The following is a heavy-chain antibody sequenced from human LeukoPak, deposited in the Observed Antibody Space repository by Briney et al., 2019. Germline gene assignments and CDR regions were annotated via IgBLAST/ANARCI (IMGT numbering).Heavy chain of an antibody. D-gene: IGHD2-21*01. Sequence: SQTLSLTCTVSGAFIRGGGVCWSWIRQPPGKGLEWIGYIYHSGTTYYSPSLKSRVTISIDTSKNQFSLKLRSVTAADTAVYYCARLSTYLAPYGWGQGTLVTVSS. V-gene: IGHV4-30-2*01. J-gene: IGHJ4*02. CDR2: IYHSGTT. CDR1: GAFIRGGGVC. CDR3: ARLSTYLAPYG.